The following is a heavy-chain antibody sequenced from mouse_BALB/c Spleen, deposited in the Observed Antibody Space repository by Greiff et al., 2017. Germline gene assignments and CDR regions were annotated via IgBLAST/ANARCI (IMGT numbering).Heavy chain of an antibody. CDR2: ILPGSGST. J-gene: IGHJ2*01. D-gene: IGHD1-1*01. CDR1: GYTFSSYW. CDR3: ARRVWNYEGYYFDY. Sequence: VQLQQSGAELMKPGASVKISCKATGYTFSSYWIEWVKQRPGHGLEWIGEILPGSGSTNYNEKFKGKATFTADTSSNTAYMQLSSLTSEDSAVYYCARRVWNYEGYYFDYWGQGTTLTVSS. V-gene: IGHV1-9*01.